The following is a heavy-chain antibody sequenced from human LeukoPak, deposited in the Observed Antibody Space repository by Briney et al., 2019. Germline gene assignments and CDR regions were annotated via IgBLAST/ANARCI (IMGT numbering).Heavy chain of an antibody. J-gene: IGHJ3*02. D-gene: IGHD2-21*02. CDR3: ASHRRPHDSDAFDI. V-gene: IGHV4-30-2*01. Sequence: PSQTLSLTCAVSGGSISSGGYSWSWIRQPPGKGLEWIGYIYHSGSTYYNPSLKSRVTISVDRSKNQFSLKLSSVTAADTAVYYCASHRRPHDSDAFDIWGQGTMVTVSS. CDR1: GGSISSGGYS. CDR2: IYHSGST.